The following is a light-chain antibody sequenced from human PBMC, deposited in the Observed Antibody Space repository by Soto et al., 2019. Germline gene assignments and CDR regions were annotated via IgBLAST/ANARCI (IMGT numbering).Light chain of an antibody. CDR1: QSISNY. CDR3: QQSYDTPRLT. Sequence: DIHMTHSPSAMCQSVVQRITKSCRGSQSISNYLNWYQQRPGRAPKVLLFAASSLQSGVPSRFSGSGSGTDFTLTISSLQTEDFATYYCQQSYDTPRLTFGQGTRLEIK. CDR2: AAS. V-gene: IGKV1-39*01. J-gene: IGKJ5*01.